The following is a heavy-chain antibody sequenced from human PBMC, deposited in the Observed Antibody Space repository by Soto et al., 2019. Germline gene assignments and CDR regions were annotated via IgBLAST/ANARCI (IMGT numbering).Heavy chain of an antibody. V-gene: IGHV1-3*01. D-gene: IGHD1-26*01. J-gene: IGHJ2*01. CDR3: ARGGSLYWYFDL. CDR2: INAGNGNT. CDR1: GYTFTNYA. Sequence: ASVKVSCKASGYTFTNYAMHWVRQAPGQRLEWMGWINAGNGNTKYSQKFQGRVTITRDTSASTAYTELSSLRSEDTAVYYCARGGSLYWYFDLWGRGTLVTSPQ.